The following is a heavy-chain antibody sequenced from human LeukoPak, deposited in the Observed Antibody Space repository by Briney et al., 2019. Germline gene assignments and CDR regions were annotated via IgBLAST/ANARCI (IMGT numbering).Heavy chain of an antibody. Sequence: PGGSLRLSCAASGFTFSSYSVNWVRQAPGKGLEWVSSISSSSFYIFYADSVKGRFTISRDNAKNSLYLQMDSLGAEDTAVYYCARAVVVPAAILGFGYYYYGMDVWGQGTTVTVSS. CDR2: ISSSSFYI. CDR1: GFTFSSYS. D-gene: IGHD2-2*02. V-gene: IGHV3-21*01. J-gene: IGHJ6*02. CDR3: ARAVVVPAAILGFGYYYYGMDV.